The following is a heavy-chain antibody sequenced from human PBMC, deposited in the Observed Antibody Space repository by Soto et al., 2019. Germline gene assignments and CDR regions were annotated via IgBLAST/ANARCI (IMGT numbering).Heavy chain of an antibody. V-gene: IGHV4-39*01. CDR2: MYYSGST. J-gene: IGHJ4*02. Sequence: SETLSLTCTVSGGSISSSSYYWGWIRQPPGKGLEWIGSMYYSGSTYYNPSLKSRVTISVDTSKNQFSLKLSSVTAADTAVYYCARHVKHVTIQFRPQEASFDYWGQGPLVTVSS. CDR3: ARHVKHVTIQFRPQEASFDY. D-gene: IGHD3-9*01. CDR1: GGSISSSSYY.